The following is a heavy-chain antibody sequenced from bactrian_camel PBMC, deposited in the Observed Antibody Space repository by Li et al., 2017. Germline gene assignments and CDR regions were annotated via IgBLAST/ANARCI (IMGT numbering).Heavy chain of an antibody. Sequence: VQLVESGGGLVQPGGSLVLSCAASGFTFSTYAMSWVRQAPGKGLEWVSSITTGGRSTVYADSVKGRFTISKDNANNALYLQMNSLKPEDTAMYYCAASTNPYYSRCNYVSWGQGTQVTVS. J-gene: IGHJ4*01. CDR3: AASTNPYYSRCNYVS. V-gene: IGHV3S42*01. CDR1: GFTFSTYA. D-gene: IGHD4*01. CDR2: ITTGGRST.